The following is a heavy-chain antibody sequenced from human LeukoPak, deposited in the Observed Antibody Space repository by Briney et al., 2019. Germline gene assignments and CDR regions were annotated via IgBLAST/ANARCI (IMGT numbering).Heavy chain of an antibody. J-gene: IGHJ4*02. CDR2: ISASGDDT. D-gene: IGHD6-19*01. V-gene: IGHV3-23*01. CDR3: AKSYSAWYPDN. Sequence: GGSLRLSCVASGFTFSSHAMSWIRHAPGKGLEWVSAISASGDDTYYADSVKGRFTTSRDNFKNTLYLQMNSLRAEDTAVYYCAKSYSAWYPDNWGQGTLVTVSS. CDR1: GFTFSSHA.